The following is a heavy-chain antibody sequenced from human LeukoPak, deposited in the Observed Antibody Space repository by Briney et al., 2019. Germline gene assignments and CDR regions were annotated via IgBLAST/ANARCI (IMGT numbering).Heavy chain of an antibody. CDR1: GYTFTSYG. D-gene: IGHD6-6*01. CDR2: ISAYNGNT. Sequence: ASVKVPCKASGYTFTSYGISWVRQAPGQGLEWMGWISAYNGNTNYAQKLQGRVTMTTDTSTSTAYMELRSLRSDDTAVYYCARNGRAARPAYYYYYMDVWGKGTTVTVSS. CDR3: ARNGRAARPAYYYYYMDV. V-gene: IGHV1-18*01. J-gene: IGHJ6*03.